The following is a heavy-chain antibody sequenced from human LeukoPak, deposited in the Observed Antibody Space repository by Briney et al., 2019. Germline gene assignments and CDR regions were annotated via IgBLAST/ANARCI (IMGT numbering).Heavy chain of an antibody. J-gene: IGHJ4*02. D-gene: IGHD4-11*01. CDR2: IYYSGST. CDR3: ARGGDYSNYEGLDY. V-gene: IGHV4-31*11. CDR1: GDSIGTSHYY. Sequence: SETLSLTCAVSGDSIGTSHYYWAWIRQHPGKGLEWIGYIYYSGSTYYNPSLKSRVTISVDTSKNQFSLKLSSVTAADTAVYYCARGGDYSNYEGLDYWGQGTLVTVSS.